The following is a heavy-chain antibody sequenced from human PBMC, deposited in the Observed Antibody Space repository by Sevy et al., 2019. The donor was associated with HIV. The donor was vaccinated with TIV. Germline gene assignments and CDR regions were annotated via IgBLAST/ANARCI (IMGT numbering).Heavy chain of an antibody. J-gene: IGHJ4*02. Sequence: ASVKVSCKASGDTFRKYVISWVRQAPGQGLEWMGGIIPVYGTTNYAQKFHARVTFTADASTSTVYMELSRLRSEDTAVYYCARDMTCGGDCYYFDNWGQGTLVTVSS. D-gene: IGHD2-21*02. V-gene: IGHV1-69*13. CDR3: ARDMTCGGDCYYFDN. CDR2: IIPVYGTT. CDR1: GDTFRKYV.